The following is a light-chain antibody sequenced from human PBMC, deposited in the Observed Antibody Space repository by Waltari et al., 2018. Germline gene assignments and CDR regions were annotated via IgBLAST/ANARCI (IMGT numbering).Light chain of an antibody. Sequence: EIVMTQSPATLSVSPGESATLSCRGSQSVSSNLAWYQQNPGQAPRLLIYGASTRATGIPARFKGSGSGTEFTLTISSMQSEDFAAYYCQQYNNWPPITFGQGTRLEIK. CDR1: QSVSSN. V-gene: IGKV3-15*01. CDR2: GAS. J-gene: IGKJ5*01. CDR3: QQYNNWPPIT.